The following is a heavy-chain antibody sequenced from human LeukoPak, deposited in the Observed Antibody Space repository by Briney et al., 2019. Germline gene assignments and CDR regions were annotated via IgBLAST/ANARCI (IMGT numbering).Heavy chain of an antibody. CDR2: ISSSSLYI. D-gene: IGHD3-10*01. CDR1: GFTLSSYT. J-gene: IGHJ3*02. Sequence: PGGSLRLSCAASGFTLSSYTMNWVRQAPGKGLEWVSSISSSSLYIYYADSVKGRFTISRDNAKNSLFLQMSSLRAEDTAVYYCAGDGSGYDDAFDIWGQGTMVTVSS. V-gene: IGHV3-21*01. CDR3: AGDGSGYDDAFDI.